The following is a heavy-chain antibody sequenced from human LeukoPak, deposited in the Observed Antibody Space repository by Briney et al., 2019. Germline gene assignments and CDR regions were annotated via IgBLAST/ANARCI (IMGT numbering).Heavy chain of an antibody. CDR3: ARDYRGYSNWFDP. V-gene: IGHV1-69*13. D-gene: IGHD3-22*01. Sequence: SVKVSCKASGGTFSSYAISWVRQAPGQGLEWMGGIIPIFGTANYAQKFQGRVTITADGSTSTAYMELSSLRSEDTAVYYCARDYRGYSNWFDPWGQGTLVTVSS. J-gene: IGHJ5*02. CDR1: GGTFSSYA. CDR2: IIPIFGTA.